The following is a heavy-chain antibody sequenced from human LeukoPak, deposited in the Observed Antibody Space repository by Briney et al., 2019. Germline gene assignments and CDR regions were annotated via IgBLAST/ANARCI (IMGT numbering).Heavy chain of an antibody. V-gene: IGHV3-30*03. D-gene: IGHD4-11*01. Sequence: GGSLRLSCAASGFTFGSYGMHWVRQAPGKGLQWVAVISYDGNTIHYADSVKGRFIISRDTSKNTLYLQMNSLRAEDTAVYYCARSGGLQKFDYWGRGTLVTVSS. CDR3: ARSGGLQKFDY. CDR2: ISYDGNTI. J-gene: IGHJ4*02. CDR1: GFTFGSYG.